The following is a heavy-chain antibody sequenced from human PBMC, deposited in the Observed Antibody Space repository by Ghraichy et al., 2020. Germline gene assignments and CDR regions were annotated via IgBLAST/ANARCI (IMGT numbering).Heavy chain of an antibody. CDR1: GGSISSYY. Sequence: SETLSLTCTVSGGSISSYYWSWIRQPPGKGLEWIGYIYYSGSTNYNPSLKSRVTISVDTSKNQFSLKLSSVTAADTAVYYCARDQWGGDCTYYYGMDVWGQGTTVTVSS. J-gene: IGHJ6*02. CDR2: IYYSGST. V-gene: IGHV4-59*01. CDR3: ARDQWGGDCTYYYGMDV. D-gene: IGHD2-21*02.